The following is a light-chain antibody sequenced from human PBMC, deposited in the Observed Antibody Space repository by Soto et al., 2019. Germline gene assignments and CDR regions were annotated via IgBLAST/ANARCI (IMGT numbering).Light chain of an antibody. Sequence: IQMTQSPSTLSASVGDRVAITCRASQSIGIWLAWYQQKPGKAPRSLIYKASSLESGVTSRFSDSRYGTEFTLTISSLQPDDFATYYCQQYNDYSWTFGQGTKVEIK. CDR1: QSIGIW. CDR2: KAS. V-gene: IGKV1-5*03. J-gene: IGKJ1*01. CDR3: QQYNDYSWT.